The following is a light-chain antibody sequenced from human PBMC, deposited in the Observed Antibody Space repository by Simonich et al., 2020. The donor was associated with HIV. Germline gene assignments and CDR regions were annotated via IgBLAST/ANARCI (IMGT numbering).Light chain of an antibody. CDR1: QSVSSN. CDR2: GVS. J-gene: IGKJ2*01. CDR3: QQYYDTPYS. V-gene: IGKV3-15*01. Sequence: EIVMTQSPATLSGSPGERATLSCRASQSVSSNLAWYQQKPGQAPRLLIYGVSTRATGIPARFSGSGSGTDFTLTISSLQAEDVAVYYCQQYYDTPYSFGQGTKVEIK.